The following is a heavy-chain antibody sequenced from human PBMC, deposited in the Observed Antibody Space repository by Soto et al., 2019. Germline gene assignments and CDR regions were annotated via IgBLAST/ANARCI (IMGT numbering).Heavy chain of an antibody. V-gene: IGHV4-59*08. CDR1: GGSISSYY. J-gene: IGHJ3*02. CDR3: ARVGRRQLGLGDAFDI. CDR2: IYYSGST. D-gene: IGHD6-6*01. Sequence: PSETLSLTCTVSGGSISSYYWSWIRQPPGKGLEWIGYIYYSGSTNYNPSLKSRVTISVDTSKNQFSLKLSSVTAADTAVYYCARVGRRQLGLGDAFDIWGQGTMVTVSS.